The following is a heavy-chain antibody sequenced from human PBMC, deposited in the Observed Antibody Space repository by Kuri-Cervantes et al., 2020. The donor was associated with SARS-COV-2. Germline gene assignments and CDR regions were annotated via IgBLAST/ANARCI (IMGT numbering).Heavy chain of an antibody. J-gene: IGHJ4*02. CDR3: AKPGVVRSAFDY. D-gene: IGHD3-3*01. Sequence: GESLKISCAASGFTFSNAWMSWVRQAPGKGLEWVAFIRYDGSNKYYADSVKGRFTISRDNSKNTLYLQMNSLRAEDTAVYYCAKPGVVRSAFDYWGQGTLVTVSS. CDR1: GFTFSNAW. CDR2: IRYDGSNK. V-gene: IGHV3-30*02.